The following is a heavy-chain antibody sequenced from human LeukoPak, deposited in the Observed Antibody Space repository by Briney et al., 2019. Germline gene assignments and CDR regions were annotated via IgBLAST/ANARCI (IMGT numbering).Heavy chain of an antibody. CDR3: ARLALPEVLVLLFGP. CDR2: IHPGDSDT. D-gene: IGHD1-14*01. J-gene: IGHJ5*02. Sequence: GESLRISCKDSQYTFTSTWIAWVRQMPGKGLEWMGNIHPGDSDTRYSPSFEGHVTISADKSTGTAFLQWSSLKASDTAMYFLARLALPEVLVLLFGPWGQGNLVPVSS. V-gene: IGHV5-51*01. CDR1: QYTFTSTW.